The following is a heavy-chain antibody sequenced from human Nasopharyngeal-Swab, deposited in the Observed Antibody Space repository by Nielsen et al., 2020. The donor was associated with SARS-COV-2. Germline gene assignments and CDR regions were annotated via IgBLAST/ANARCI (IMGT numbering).Heavy chain of an antibody. D-gene: IGHD3-10*01. Sequence: WIRQPPGKGLEWIGEINHSGSTIYNPSLKSRVTISVDTSKNQFSPKLSSVTAADTAVYYCARDGGSGSYYNWGPYYYYGMDVWGQGTTVTVSS. V-gene: IGHV4-34*01. CDR2: INHSGST. J-gene: IGHJ6*02. CDR3: ARDGGSGSYYNWGPYYYYGMDV.